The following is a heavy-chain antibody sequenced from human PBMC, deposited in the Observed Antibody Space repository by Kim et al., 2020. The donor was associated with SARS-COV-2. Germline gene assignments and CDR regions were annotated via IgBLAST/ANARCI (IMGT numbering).Heavy chain of an antibody. CDR1: GFTFSSYG. CDR2: ISYDGSNK. V-gene: IGHV3-30*18. J-gene: IGHJ5*02. Sequence: GGSLRLSCAASGFTFSSYGMHWVRQAPGKGLEWVAVISYDGSNKYYADSVKGRFTISRDNSKNTLYLQMNSLRAEDTAVYYCAKALFDPWGQGTLVTVSS. CDR3: AKALFDP.